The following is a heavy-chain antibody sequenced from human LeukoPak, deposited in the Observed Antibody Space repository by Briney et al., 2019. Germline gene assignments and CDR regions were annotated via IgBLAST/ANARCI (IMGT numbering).Heavy chain of an antibody. CDR3: ARGRTIAAAGTLGY. J-gene: IGHJ4*02. CDR2: INHSGST. D-gene: IGHD6-13*01. V-gene: IGHV4-39*07. Sequence: SETLSLTCTVSGGSISSGGYYWSWIRQPPGKGLEWIGEINHSGSTNYNPSLKSRVTISVDTSKNQFSLKLSSVTAADTAVYYCARGRTIAAAGTLGYWGQGTLVTVSS. CDR1: GGSISSGGYY.